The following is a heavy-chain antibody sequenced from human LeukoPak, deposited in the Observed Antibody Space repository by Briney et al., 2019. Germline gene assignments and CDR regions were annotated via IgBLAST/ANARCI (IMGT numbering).Heavy chain of an antibody. D-gene: IGHD5-12*01. J-gene: IGHJ4*02. CDR2: ISSSGSTI. V-gene: IGHV3-48*03. Sequence: GGSLRLSCAASGFTFSSYEMNWVRQAPGKGLEWVSYISSSGSTIYYADSVKGRFTISRDNAKNSLYLQMNSLRAEDTAVYYCARGRLRNYYFDYWGQGTLVTVSS. CDR3: ARGRLRNYYFDY. CDR1: GFTFSSYE.